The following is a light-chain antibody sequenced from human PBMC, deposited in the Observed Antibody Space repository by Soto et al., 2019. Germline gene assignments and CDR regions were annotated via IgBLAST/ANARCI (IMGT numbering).Light chain of an antibody. CDR1: SIDVGAYNA. J-gene: IGLJ1*01. CDR3: SSYTPSGTYV. V-gene: IGLV2-14*03. Sequence: QSALTQPASVSGSPGQSIAISCTGTSIDVGAYNAVSWYQHHPGKAPKLMIYDVSNRPSGVSDRFSGCKSGNTASLTISGLRTEDEADYYCSSYTPSGTYVFGTGTKLTVL. CDR2: DVS.